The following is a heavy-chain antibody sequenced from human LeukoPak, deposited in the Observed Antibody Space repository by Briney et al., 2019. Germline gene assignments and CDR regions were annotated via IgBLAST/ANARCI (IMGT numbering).Heavy chain of an antibody. Sequence: PGGSLRLSCAASGFTFSSYGMHWVRQAPGKGLEWVAFIRYDGSNKYYADSVKGRFTISRDNSKNTLYLQMNSLRAEDTAVYYCAKDVRDFWSGYGYYFDYWGQGTLVTVSS. V-gene: IGHV3-30*02. CDR2: IRYDGSNK. D-gene: IGHD3-3*01. CDR3: AKDVRDFWSGYGYYFDY. CDR1: GFTFSSYG. J-gene: IGHJ4*02.